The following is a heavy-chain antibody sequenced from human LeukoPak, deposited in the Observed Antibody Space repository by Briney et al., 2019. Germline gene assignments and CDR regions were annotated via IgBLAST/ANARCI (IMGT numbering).Heavy chain of an antibody. Sequence: GGSLRLSCAASGFTFSGSAMHWVRQASGKGLEWVGRIRSKANSYATAYAASVKGRFTISRDDSKNTAYLQMNSLKTEDTAVYYCTRSMIEMATMTGPKGFSDYWGQGTLVTVSS. CDR1: GFTFSGSA. D-gene: IGHD5-24*01. J-gene: IGHJ4*02. CDR3: TRSMIEMATMTGPKGFSDY. V-gene: IGHV3-73*01. CDR2: IRSKANSYAT.